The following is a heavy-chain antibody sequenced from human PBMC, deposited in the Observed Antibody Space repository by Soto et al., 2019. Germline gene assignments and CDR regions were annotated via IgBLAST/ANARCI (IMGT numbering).Heavy chain of an antibody. CDR1: GYTFTSYA. Sequence: ASVKVSCKASGYTFTSYAVHWVRQAPGQRLEWMGWINAGNGNTKYSQKFQGRVTVTRDTSASTAYMELSSLRSEDTAVYYCARDPGYSYGYNWGQGTLVTVSS. D-gene: IGHD5-18*01. CDR3: ARDPGYSYGYN. CDR2: INAGNGNT. V-gene: IGHV1-3*01. J-gene: IGHJ4*02.